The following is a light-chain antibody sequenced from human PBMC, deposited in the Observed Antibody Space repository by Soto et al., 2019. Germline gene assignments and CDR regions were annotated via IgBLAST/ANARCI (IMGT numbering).Light chain of an antibody. V-gene: IGLV2-14*01. CDR2: EVS. J-gene: IGLJ3*02. CDR1: SSDVGAYNY. Sequence: QSALTQPASVSGYPGQSITISCTGSSSDVGAYNYVSWYRQYPGKAPQVIIYEVSDRPSGISNRFSGSKSGNTASLTISGLQAEDEADYYCSSYASDSTHVFGGGTKVTVL. CDR3: SSYASDSTHV.